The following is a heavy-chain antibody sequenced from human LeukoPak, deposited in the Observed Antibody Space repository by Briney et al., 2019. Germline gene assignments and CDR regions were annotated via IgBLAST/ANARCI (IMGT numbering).Heavy chain of an antibody. V-gene: IGHV1-18*01. CDR2: INNDNGDR. J-gene: IGHJ4*02. Sequence: ASVKVSCKASGYTFSSYGISWMRQAPGQGLEWMGWINNDNGDRNSSQKFQGRVTMTTDTSTSTAYMELRSLRSDDTAVYYCARAHRQLERLGRYYFDYWGQGTLVTVSS. CDR1: GYTFSSYG. D-gene: IGHD1-1*01. CDR3: ARAHRQLERLGRYYFDY.